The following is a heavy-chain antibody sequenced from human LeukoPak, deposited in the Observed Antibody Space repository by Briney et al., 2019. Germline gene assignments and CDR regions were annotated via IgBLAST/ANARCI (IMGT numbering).Heavy chain of an antibody. Sequence: GGSLRLSCAASGFTFSSYSLNWVRQAPGKGLEWVSSISSSSSYIYYADSVKGRFTISRDNAKNSLYLRMNSLRAEDTAVYYCASGRFLAPWGQGTLVTVSS. CDR3: ASGRFLAP. D-gene: IGHD3-3*01. J-gene: IGHJ5*02. CDR2: ISSSSSYI. V-gene: IGHV3-21*01. CDR1: GFTFSSYS.